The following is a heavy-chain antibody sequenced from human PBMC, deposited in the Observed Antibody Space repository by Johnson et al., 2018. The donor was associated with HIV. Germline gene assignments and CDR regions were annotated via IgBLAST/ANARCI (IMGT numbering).Heavy chain of an antibody. CDR1: GFTFDDYA. V-gene: IGHV3-30*14. CDR2: ISYDGSNK. CDR3: ARDNGEDAFDI. D-gene: IGHD4-17*01. Sequence: QVQLVESGGGLVQPGRSLRLSCAASGFTFDDYAMHWVRQVPGKGLEWVAVISYDGSNKYYADSVKGRFTISRENAKNSLYLQMNSLRAGDTAVYYCARDNGEDAFDIWGQGTMVTVSS. J-gene: IGHJ3*02.